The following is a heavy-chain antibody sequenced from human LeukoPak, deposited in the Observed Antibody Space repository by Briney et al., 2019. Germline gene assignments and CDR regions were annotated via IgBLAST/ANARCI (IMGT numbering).Heavy chain of an antibody. CDR1: GFTFSSYA. V-gene: IGHV3-30-3*01. CDR2: ISYDGSNK. Sequence: QAGGSLRLSCAASGFTFSSYAMHWVRQAPGKGLEWVAVISYDGSNKYYADSVKGRFTISRDNSKNTLYLQMNSLRAEDTAVYYCARDRWALLFDYWGQGTLVTVSS. D-gene: IGHD1-26*01. CDR3: ARDRWALLFDY. J-gene: IGHJ4*02.